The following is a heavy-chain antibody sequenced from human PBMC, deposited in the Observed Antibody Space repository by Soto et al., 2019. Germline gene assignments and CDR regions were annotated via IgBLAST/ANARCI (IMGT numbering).Heavy chain of an antibody. V-gene: IGHV4-34*01. CDR1: GGSFRRYY. Sequence: PSETLSLTCAVYGGSFRRYYWSWIRQPPGKGLEWIGEINHSGSTNYNPSLKSRVTISVDTSKNQFSLKLSSVIAADTAVYYCARGLEAAGRRNWFDPWGQGTLVT. CDR2: INHSGST. CDR3: ARGLEAAGRRNWFDP. D-gene: IGHD6-13*01. J-gene: IGHJ5*02.